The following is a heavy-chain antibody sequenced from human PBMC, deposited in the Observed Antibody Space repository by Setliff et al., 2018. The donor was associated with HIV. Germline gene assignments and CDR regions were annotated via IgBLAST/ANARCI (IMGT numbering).Heavy chain of an antibody. V-gene: IGHV4-39*02. Sequence: SETLSLTCTVSGDSISTNSPYWAWIRQPPGKGLEWIGTIFYSGFTYYNPSLKNEVTISVDTSKNHLSLKLSSVTAADTAVYYCTRGYDSSGYAFDSWGQGTLVTVSS. J-gene: IGHJ4*02. CDR1: GDSISTNSPY. D-gene: IGHD3-22*01. CDR3: TRGYDSSGYAFDS. CDR2: IFYSGFT.